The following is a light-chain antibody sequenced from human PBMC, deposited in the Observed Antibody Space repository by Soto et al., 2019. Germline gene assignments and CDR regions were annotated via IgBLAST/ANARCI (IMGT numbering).Light chain of an antibody. CDR3: QQYGSSPSWT. Sequence: IVLPQSTGTLSLSPGERATLSCRASQSVSNNYLAWYQQKPGQAPRLLIYGASRRATGIPDRFSGSGSGTDFTLTISRLEPEDFGVYFCQQYGSSPSWTFGQGTKVDIK. V-gene: IGKV3-20*01. J-gene: IGKJ1*01. CDR2: GAS. CDR1: QSVSNNY.